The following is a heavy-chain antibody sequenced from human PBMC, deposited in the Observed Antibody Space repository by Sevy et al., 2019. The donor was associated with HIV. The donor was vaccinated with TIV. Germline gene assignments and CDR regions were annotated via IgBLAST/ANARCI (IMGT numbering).Heavy chain of an antibody. CDR2: IRFDGSMK. CDR3: AKDHYDYRTGHYGYYGMDV. Sequence: GGSLRLSCAASGFRFSDYGMHWVRQAPGKGLEWVSLIRFDGSMKYIADAVKGRFTISRDKVKDTLYLQMNSLRPEDTAVYYCAKDHYDYRTGHYGYYGMDVWGQGTTVTVSS. D-gene: IGHD3-3*01. CDR1: GFRFSDYG. V-gene: IGHV3-30*02. J-gene: IGHJ6*02.